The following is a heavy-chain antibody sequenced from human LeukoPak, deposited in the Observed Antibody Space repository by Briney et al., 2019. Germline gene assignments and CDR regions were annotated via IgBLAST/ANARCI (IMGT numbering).Heavy chain of an antibody. CDR2: ISGGGNST. V-gene: IGHV3-23*01. J-gene: IGHJ4*02. CDR3: AKVAARRWFFDY. CDR1: GFTFSIYA. Sequence: PGGSLRLSCAASGFTFSIYAMSWVRQAPGKGLEWVSGISGGGNSTYYADSVKGRFTISRDNSKNTLYLQMNSLRVEDTAVYYCAKVAARRWFFDYWGQGTLVTVSS. D-gene: IGHD2-15*01.